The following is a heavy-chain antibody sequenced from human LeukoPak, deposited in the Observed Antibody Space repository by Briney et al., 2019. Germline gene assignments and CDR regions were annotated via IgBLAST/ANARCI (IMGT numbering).Heavy chain of an antibody. J-gene: IGHJ5*02. V-gene: IGHV4-38-2*01. CDR1: GYSISSGYQ. Sequence: KPSETLSLTCGVSGYSISSGYQWAWIRQSPGKGLEWIGSIYHSGSAHYNPSLKSRVTISVETSKNQFSLNMYSVTAADTAVYYCARHPRWLTPDCTSTSCYENYFDPRGQGTLVTVSS. CDR2: IYHSGSA. D-gene: IGHD2-2*01. CDR3: ARHPRWLTPDCTSTSCYENYFDP.